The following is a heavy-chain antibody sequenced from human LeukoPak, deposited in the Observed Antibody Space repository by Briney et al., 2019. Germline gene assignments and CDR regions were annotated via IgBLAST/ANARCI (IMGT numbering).Heavy chain of an antibody. CDR1: GYTFTSYG. CDR3: AIAVAGTLNWFDP. Sequence: GASVKVSCKASGYTFTSYGISWVRQAPGQGLEWMGWISAYNGNTNYAQKLQGRVTMTTDTSTSTAYMELRSLRSDDTAVHYCAIAVAGTLNWFDPWGQGTLVTVSS. D-gene: IGHD6-19*01. V-gene: IGHV1-18*01. J-gene: IGHJ5*02. CDR2: ISAYNGNT.